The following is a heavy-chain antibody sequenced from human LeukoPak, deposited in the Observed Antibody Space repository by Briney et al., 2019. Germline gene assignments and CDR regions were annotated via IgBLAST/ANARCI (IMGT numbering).Heavy chain of an antibody. V-gene: IGHV3-30-3*02. CDR2: ISYDGSNK. CDR1: GFTFSSYA. CDR3: AKPVRGDY. J-gene: IGHJ4*02. Sequence: GGSLRLSCAASGFTFSSYAMHWVRQAPGKGLEWVAVISYDGSNKYYADSVKGRFTISRDNSKNTLYLQMNSLRAEDTAVYYCAKPVRGDYWGQGTLVTVSS. D-gene: IGHD3-10*01.